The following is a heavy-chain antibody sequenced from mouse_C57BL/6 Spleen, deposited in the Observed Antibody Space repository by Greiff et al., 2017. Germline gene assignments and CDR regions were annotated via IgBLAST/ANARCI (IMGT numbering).Heavy chain of an antibody. J-gene: IGHJ2*01. V-gene: IGHV1-69*01. D-gene: IGHD1-1*01. CDR3: ARSNYYGSSYYLDY. Sequence: VQLQQPGAELVMPGASVKLSCKASGYTFTSYWMHWVKQRPGQGLEWIGEIDPSDSYTNYNQKFKGKSTLTVDKSSSTAYMQLSSLTSEDSAVYYCARSNYYGSSYYLDYWGQGTTLTVSS. CDR2: IDPSDSYT. CDR1: GYTFTSYW.